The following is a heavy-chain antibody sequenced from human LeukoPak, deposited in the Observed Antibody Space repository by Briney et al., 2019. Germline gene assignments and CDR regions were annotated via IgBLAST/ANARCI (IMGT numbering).Heavy chain of an antibody. J-gene: IGHJ4*02. CDR2: ISSSSSTI. CDR3: ARGDDYYDSSGQNRDY. D-gene: IGHD3-22*01. CDR1: GFTFSSYS. Sequence: GGSLRLSCAASGFTFSSYSMNWVRQAPGKGLEWVSYISSSSSTIYYADSVKGRFTISRDNAKNSLYLQMNSLRAEDTAVYYCARGDDYYDSSGQNRDYWGQRTLVTVSS. V-gene: IGHV3-48*01.